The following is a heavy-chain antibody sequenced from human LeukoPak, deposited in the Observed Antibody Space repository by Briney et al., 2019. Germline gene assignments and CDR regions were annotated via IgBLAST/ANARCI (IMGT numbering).Heavy chain of an antibody. CDR2: ISDDASNK. CDR1: GFTFSSYA. D-gene: IGHD4-23*01. J-gene: IGHJ4*02. V-gene: IGHV3-30-3*01. CDR3: AREEYGGRYFDY. Sequence: GGSLRLSCAASGFTFSSYAMHWVRQAPGKGLEWVEVISDDASNKYYTDSVKGRFTISRDNSKKMLYLQMDSLRVEDTAVYHCAREEYGGRYFDYWGQGTLDTLSS.